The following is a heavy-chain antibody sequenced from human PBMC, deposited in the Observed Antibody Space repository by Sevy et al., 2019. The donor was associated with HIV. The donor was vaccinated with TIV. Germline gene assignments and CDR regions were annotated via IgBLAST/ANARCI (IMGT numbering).Heavy chain of an antibody. J-gene: IGHJ4*01. CDR3: TTSFGVIAGDDFDY. Sequence: GGSLRLSCAASGFTLSTTWMTWVRRAPGKGLEWVANINQDGGAKYYVDSVKGRFTISRDNTKNSLYLQMRSLRVEDTAVYYCTTSFGVIAGDDFDYWGQGTLVTVSS. D-gene: IGHD3-3*01. CDR1: GFTLSTTW. V-gene: IGHV3-7*01. CDR2: INQDGGAK.